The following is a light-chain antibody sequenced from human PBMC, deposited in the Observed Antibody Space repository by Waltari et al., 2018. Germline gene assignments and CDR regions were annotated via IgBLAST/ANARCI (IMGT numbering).Light chain of an antibody. CDR1: QDISNN. CDR2: DAS. V-gene: IGKV1-33*01. J-gene: IGKJ4*01. CDR3: QQYDILPLT. Sequence: DIQMTQSPSSLSASVGDRVTITCQASQDISNNLNWFQQKPGKATKVLIYDASNLETGVPSRFSGSGSGTDFTFTIGSLQPEDFATYYCQQYDILPLTFGGGTKVEVK.